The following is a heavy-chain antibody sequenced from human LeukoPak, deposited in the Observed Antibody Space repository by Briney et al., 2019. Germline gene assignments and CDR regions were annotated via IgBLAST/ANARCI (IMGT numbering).Heavy chain of an antibody. CDR3: AKDFYHDSSGYSPPFDY. J-gene: IGHJ4*02. Sequence: GGSLRLSCAASGFTFSSYWMSWVRQAPGKGLEWVANIKQDGSEKYYVDSVKGRFTISRDNSKNTLYLQMNSLRAEDTAVYYCAKDFYHDSSGYSPPFDYWGQGTLVTVSS. V-gene: IGHV3-7*01. D-gene: IGHD3-22*01. CDR2: IKQDGSEK. CDR1: GFTFSSYW.